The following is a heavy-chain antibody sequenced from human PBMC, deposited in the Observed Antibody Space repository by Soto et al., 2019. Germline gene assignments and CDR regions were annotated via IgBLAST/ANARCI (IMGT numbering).Heavy chain of an antibody. Sequence: PGGSLRLSCAASGFTFSSYAMSWVRQAPGKGLEWVSAISGSGGSTYYADSVKGRFTISRDNSKNTLYLQMNSLRAEDTAVYYCATYYYDSSGYPDAFDIWGQGTMVTV. CDR1: GFTFSSYA. CDR2: ISGSGGST. D-gene: IGHD3-22*01. V-gene: IGHV3-23*01. CDR3: ATYYYDSSGYPDAFDI. J-gene: IGHJ3*02.